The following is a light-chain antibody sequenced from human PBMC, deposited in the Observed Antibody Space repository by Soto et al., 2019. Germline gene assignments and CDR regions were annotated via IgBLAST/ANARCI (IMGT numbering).Light chain of an antibody. CDR3: QYYGSSPWT. Sequence: EIVLTQSPGTLSLSPGERGTLSCRASQSVSSNYLAWYQQKPGQAPSHLIYSAVSRATGIPDRFSGSGSGPDLARTVRSQEPEDFDGYYCQYYGSSPWTFGQGAKVEIK. V-gene: IGKV3-20*01. CDR2: SAV. CDR1: QSVSSNY. J-gene: IGKJ1*01.